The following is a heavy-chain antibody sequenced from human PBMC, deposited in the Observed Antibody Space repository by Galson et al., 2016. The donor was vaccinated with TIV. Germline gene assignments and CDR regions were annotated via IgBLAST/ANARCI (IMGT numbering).Heavy chain of an antibody. D-gene: IGHD6-13*01. J-gene: IGHJ6*02. Sequence: SVKVSCKASGGTFNIYAISWVRQAPGQGLEWMGGILPIFGAANYAQKFQGRVTITADESTNTAYMELSSLKSEDTAVYYCARPSSSCRGCSYYYDMAVWGQGTTVTVSS. CDR1: GGTFNIYA. CDR3: ARPSSSCRGCSYYYDMAV. V-gene: IGHV1-69*13. CDR2: ILPIFGAA.